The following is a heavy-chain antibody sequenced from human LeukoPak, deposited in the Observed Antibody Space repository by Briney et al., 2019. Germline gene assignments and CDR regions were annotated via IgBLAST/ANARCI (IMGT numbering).Heavy chain of an antibody. CDR1: GYTFTSYG. CDR3: ARVAWPDYYGSGSYSSFDY. J-gene: IGHJ4*02. Sequence: ASVKVSCKASGYTFTSYGISWVRQAPGQGLEWMGWISAYNGNTNYAQKLQGRVTMTTDTSTSTAYMELRSLRSDDTAVYYCARVAWPDYYGSGSYSSFDYWGQGTLVTVSS. D-gene: IGHD3-10*01. CDR2: ISAYNGNT. V-gene: IGHV1-18*01.